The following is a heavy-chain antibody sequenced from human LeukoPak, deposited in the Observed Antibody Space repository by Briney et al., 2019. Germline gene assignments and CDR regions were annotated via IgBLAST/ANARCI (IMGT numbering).Heavy chain of an antibody. CDR3: ASGDPFDY. Sequence: SETLSLTCAVYGGSFSDYYWSWIRQPPGKGLEWIGEINHSGSTNYNPSLKSRVTISVDTSKNQFSLKLSSVTAADTAVYYCASGDPFDYWGQGTLVTVSS. V-gene: IGHV4-34*01. J-gene: IGHJ4*02. CDR2: INHSGST. CDR1: GGSFSDYY. D-gene: IGHD7-27*01.